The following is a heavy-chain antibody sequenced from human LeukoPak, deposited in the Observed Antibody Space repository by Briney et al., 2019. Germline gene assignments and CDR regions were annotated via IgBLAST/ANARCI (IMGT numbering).Heavy chain of an antibody. CDR3: ARAVRGYYDGMDV. Sequence: GGSLRLSCAASGFTFNNYWMHWVRQTPGKGLVWVSRIKSDGSSTTYADSVKGRFTISRDNAKNSLYLQMNSLRAQDTAVYYCARAVRGYYDGMDVWGQGTTVTVSS. V-gene: IGHV3-74*01. D-gene: IGHD3-10*01. CDR1: GFTFNNYW. J-gene: IGHJ6*02. CDR2: IKSDGSST.